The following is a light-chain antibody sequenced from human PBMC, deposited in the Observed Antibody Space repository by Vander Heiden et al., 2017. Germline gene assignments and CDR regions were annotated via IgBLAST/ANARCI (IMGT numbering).Light chain of an antibody. J-gene: IGLJ3*02. V-gene: IGLV1-40*01. CDR1: SSNIGAGYD. Sequence: QSVLTQPPSVSWAPGPRVTISCTGSSSNIGAGYDVHWYQQLPGTAPKLLIYGNTNRPSGVPDRFSGSKSGTSASLAITGLQAEDEADYYCQSYDSSLRGVFGGGTKLTVL. CDR2: GNT. CDR3: QSYDSSLRGV.